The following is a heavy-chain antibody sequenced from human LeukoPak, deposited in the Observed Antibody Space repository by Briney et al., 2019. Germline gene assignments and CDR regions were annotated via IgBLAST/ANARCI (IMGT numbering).Heavy chain of an antibody. CDR2: IYTSGST. V-gene: IGHV4-61*02. Sequence: PSQTLSLTCTVSGGSISSGSYYWSWIRQPAGKGLEWIGRIYTSGSTNYNPSLKSRVTISVDTSKNQFSLELSSVTAADTAVYYCARVGAVAGTPDYWGQGTLVTVSS. D-gene: IGHD6-19*01. CDR3: ARVGAVAGTPDY. CDR1: GGSISSGSYY. J-gene: IGHJ4*02.